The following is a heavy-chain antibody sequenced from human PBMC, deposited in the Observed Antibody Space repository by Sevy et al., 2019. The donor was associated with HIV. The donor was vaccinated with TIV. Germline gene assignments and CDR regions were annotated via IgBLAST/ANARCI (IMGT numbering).Heavy chain of an antibody. V-gene: IGHV1-24*01. D-gene: IGHD3-22*01. J-gene: IGHJ4*02. Sequence: ASVNVSCKVSGYTLTELSMHWVRQAPGKGLEWMGSFDPEDGETIYQQKFQGRVTLTEDTSTDTAYMELSSLRSEDTAVYYCATTKDYYDSSGYPFDYWGQGTLVTVSS. CDR1: GYTLTELS. CDR3: ATTKDYYDSSGYPFDY. CDR2: FDPEDGET.